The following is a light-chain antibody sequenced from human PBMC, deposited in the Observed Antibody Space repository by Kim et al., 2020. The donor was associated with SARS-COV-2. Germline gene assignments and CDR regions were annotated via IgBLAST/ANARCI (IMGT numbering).Light chain of an antibody. CDR2: EVS. J-gene: IGLJ1*01. V-gene: IGLV2-14*01. CDR3: SSYTTSNTLV. Sequence: QSALTQPASVSGSPGQWITISCTGTTSDFGGLVSWYQHHPGKAPTLMIYEVSNRPSGVSNRFFGFKSGNTASLSISGLQVEDEADYYCSSYTTSNTLVFGTGTKVTVL. CDR1: TSDFGGL.